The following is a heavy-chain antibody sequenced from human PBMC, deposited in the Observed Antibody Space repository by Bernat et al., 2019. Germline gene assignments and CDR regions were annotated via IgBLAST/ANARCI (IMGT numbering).Heavy chain of an antibody. J-gene: IGHJ4*02. Sequence: QVQLVQSGIEVKKPGASVEISCKTSGYTFINYYIHWVRQAPGQGLEWMGLINPTDDWTSYAQRFQGRVTMTSDWSTSTVYLQMSSLRAEDTAVYYCARDEVAADGRHDFDYWGQGTLVHVSP. CDR2: INPTDDWT. CDR3: ARDEVAADGRHDFDY. D-gene: IGHD6-13*01. V-gene: IGHV1-46*01. CDR1: GYTFINYY.